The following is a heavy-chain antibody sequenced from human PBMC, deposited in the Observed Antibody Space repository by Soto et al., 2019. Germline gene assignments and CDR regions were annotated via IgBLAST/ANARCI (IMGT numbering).Heavy chain of an antibody. Sequence: EVQLLESGRGLVQPGGSLRLSCAASGFTFSSYAMSWVRQAPGQGLEWVSAISGSGGTTYYADSVKGRFTISRDNSENTLYLQMNSLRAEDTAVYYCAKDRGYSGYDNWFDSWGQGTLVTVSS. D-gene: IGHD5-12*01. V-gene: IGHV3-23*01. J-gene: IGHJ5*01. CDR3: AKDRGYSGYDNWFDS. CDR1: GFTFSSYA. CDR2: ISGSGGTT.